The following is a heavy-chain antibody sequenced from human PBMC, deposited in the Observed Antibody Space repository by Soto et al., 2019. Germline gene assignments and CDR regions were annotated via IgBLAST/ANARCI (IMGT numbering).Heavy chain of an antibody. Sequence: LETLSLTCSVSGGYISSYYWSWIRQPAGKGLEWIGRIFSSGSTHCNPSLKSRVTMSVDTSKNQISLRLTSVTAADTAVYYCARERGVGGSTGDYDQWGQGTLVTVSS. CDR1: GGYISSYY. D-gene: IGHD5-12*01. CDR3: ARERGVGGSTGDYDQ. V-gene: IGHV4-4*07. J-gene: IGHJ4*02. CDR2: IFSSGST.